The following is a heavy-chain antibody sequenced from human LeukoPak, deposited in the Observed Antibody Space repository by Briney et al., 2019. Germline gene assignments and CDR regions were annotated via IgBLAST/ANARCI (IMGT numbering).Heavy chain of an antibody. Sequence: KPSETLSLTCAVYGGSFSGCYWSWIRQPPGKGLEWIGEINHSGSTNYNPSLKSRVTISVDTSKNQFSLKLSSVTAADTAVYYCARGYYDILTGPAGWFDPWGQGTLVTVSS. CDR2: INHSGST. J-gene: IGHJ5*02. CDR1: GGSFSGCY. CDR3: ARGYYDILTGPAGWFDP. D-gene: IGHD3-9*01. V-gene: IGHV4-34*01.